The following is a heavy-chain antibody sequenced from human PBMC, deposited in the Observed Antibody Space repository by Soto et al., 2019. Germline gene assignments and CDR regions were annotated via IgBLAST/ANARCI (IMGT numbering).Heavy chain of an antibody. D-gene: IGHD3-22*01. CDR1: GFTVSSNY. J-gene: IGHJ1*01. CDR2: IYSGGST. Sequence: GVSMRLSCAASGFTVSSNYMSWVRQAPGKGLEWVPVIYSGGSTYYADSVKGRFTISRDNSKNTLYLQMNSLRAEDTAVYYCARDRVESGYPEYFQHWGQGTLVTVSS. CDR3: ARDRVESGYPEYFQH. V-gene: IGHV3-53*01.